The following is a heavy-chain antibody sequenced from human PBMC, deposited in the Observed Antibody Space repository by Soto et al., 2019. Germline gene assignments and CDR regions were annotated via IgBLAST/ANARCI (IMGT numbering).Heavy chain of an antibody. D-gene: IGHD3-3*01. V-gene: IGHV3-30*18. CDR1: GFTFSSYG. CDR2: ISYDGSNK. Sequence: QVQLVESGGGVVQPGRSLRLSYAASGFTFSSYGMHWVRQAPGKGLEWVAVISYDGSNKYYADSVKGRFTISRDNSKNTLYLQMNSLRAEDTAVYYCAKDRARFLETFLDFWGQGTLVTVSS. J-gene: IGHJ4*02. CDR3: AKDRARFLETFLDF.